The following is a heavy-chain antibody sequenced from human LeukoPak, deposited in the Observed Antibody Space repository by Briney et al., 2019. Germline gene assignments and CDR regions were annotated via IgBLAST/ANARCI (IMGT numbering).Heavy chain of an antibody. V-gene: IGHV3-23*01. Sequence: GGSLRLSCAASGFTFSSYAMSWVRQAPGKGLEWVSAISGSGGSTYYADSVKGRFTISRDNSKTTLYLQMNSLRAEDTAVYYCAKDSSSWGTHWFDPWGQGTLVTVSS. CDR1: GFTFSSYA. J-gene: IGHJ5*02. CDR3: AKDSSSWGTHWFDP. D-gene: IGHD6-13*01. CDR2: ISGSGGST.